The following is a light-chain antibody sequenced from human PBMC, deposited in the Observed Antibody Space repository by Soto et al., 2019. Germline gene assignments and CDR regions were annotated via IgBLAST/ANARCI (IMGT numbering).Light chain of an antibody. J-gene: IGLJ1*01. CDR1: SSDVGGYNY. CDR2: DVS. V-gene: IGLV2-14*01. Sequence: QSVLTQPASVSGSPGHSITISCTGTSSDVGGYNYVSWYQQHPGKAPKLMIYDVSNRPSGVSNRFSGSKSGNTASLTISGLQAEDDADYYCSSYTSSSSLDVFGTGTKVTV. CDR3: SSYTSSSSLDV.